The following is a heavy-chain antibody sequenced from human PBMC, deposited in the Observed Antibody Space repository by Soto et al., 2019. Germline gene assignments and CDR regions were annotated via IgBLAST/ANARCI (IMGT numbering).Heavy chain of an antibody. V-gene: IGHV3-15*07. CDR1: GFTFSNAW. CDR2: IKSKTDGGTT. D-gene: IGHD3-22*01. CDR3: TTDPVTMIVVVPSSG. Sequence: GGSLRLSCAASGFTFSNAWMNWVRQAPGKGLEWVGRIKSKTDGGTTDYAAPVKGRFTISRDDSKNTLYLQMNSLKTEDTAVYYCTTDPVTMIVVVPSSGWGQGTLVTVS. J-gene: IGHJ4*02.